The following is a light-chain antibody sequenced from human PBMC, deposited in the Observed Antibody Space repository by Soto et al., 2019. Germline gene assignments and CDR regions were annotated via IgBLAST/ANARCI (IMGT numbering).Light chain of an antibody. CDR2: DAS. CDR1: QSVSSY. J-gene: IGKJ2*01. CDR3: QQRSNWPPDKYT. V-gene: IGKV3-11*01. Sequence: EIVLTQSRATLSLSPGERATLSCRASQSVSSYLAWYQQKPGQAPRLLIYDASNRATGIPARFSGSGSGTDFTLTISSLEPEDFAVYYCQQRSNWPPDKYTFGQGTKLEI.